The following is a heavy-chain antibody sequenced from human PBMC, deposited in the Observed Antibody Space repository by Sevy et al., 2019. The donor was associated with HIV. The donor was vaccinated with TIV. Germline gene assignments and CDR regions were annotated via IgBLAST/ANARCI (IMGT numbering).Heavy chain of an antibody. V-gene: IGHV3-23*01. CDR3: RGVGTTTNFDY. J-gene: IGHJ4*02. CDR2: ISGSGGSI. D-gene: IGHD1-26*01. Sequence: GESLKISCVASGFTFNTHVMNWVRQAPGKGLEWVSGISGSGGSIYYADSVKGRFTISRDNFKNTLYLQMNSLRAEDTAVYYCRGVGTTTNFDYWGQGTLVTVSS. CDR1: GFTFNTHV.